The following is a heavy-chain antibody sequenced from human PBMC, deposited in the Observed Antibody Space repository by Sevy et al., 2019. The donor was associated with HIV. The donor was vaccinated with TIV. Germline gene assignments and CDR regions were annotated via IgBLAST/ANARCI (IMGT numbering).Heavy chain of an antibody. J-gene: IGHJ4*02. CDR1: GGSISSSSYY. CDR2: IYYSGST. D-gene: IGHD6-19*01. CDR3: ARREVAGSYFDY. V-gene: IGHV4-39*01. Sequence: SETLSLTCTVSGGSISSSSYYWGWIRQPPGKGLEWIGSIYYSGSTSYNPSLQSGVTISVDTSKNQFSLKLSSVTAADTAVYYYARREVAGSYFDYWGQGTLVTVSS.